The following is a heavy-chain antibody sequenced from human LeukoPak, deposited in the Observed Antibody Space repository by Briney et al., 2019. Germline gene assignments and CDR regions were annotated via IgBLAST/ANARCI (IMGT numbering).Heavy chain of an antibody. CDR3: ASLKGLYYFDY. V-gene: IGHV1-69*04. CDR1: GGTFSSYA. Sequence: SVKVSCKASGGTFSSYAISWVRQAPGQGLEWMGRIIPILGIANYAQKFQGRVTITADKSTSTAYMELSSLRSEDTAVYYCASLKGLYYFDYWGQGTLVAVSS. J-gene: IGHJ4*02. CDR2: IIPILGIA.